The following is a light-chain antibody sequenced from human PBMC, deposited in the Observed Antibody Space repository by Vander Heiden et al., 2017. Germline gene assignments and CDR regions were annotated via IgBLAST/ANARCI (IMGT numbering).Light chain of an antibody. J-gene: IGKJ4*01. CDR1: QSISSSY. V-gene: IGKV3-20*01. CDR3: QQYGSTPQT. CDR2: GSS. Sequence: EIVLTQSPGTLSLSPGERATLSCRASQSISSSYLAWYQQESGQAPRLLIYGSSSRAIGIPDRFSGSGSGTDFTLTISRLEAEDFAVYFCQQYGSTPQTFGGGTKVEIK.